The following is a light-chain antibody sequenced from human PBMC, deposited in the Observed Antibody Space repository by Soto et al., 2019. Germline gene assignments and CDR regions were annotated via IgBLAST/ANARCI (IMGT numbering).Light chain of an antibody. CDR1: QRISSW. Sequence: DLQMTQSPSTLSASVGDRVTITCRASQRISSWLAWNQQKPGKAPKLLIYAPPSLESGVTSRFSGSGSGTEFTLPFRRWXXXDFXXYYCQQYNSYRWTFGQGTKV. CDR2: APP. V-gene: IGKV1-5*01. CDR3: QQYNSYRWT. J-gene: IGKJ1*01.